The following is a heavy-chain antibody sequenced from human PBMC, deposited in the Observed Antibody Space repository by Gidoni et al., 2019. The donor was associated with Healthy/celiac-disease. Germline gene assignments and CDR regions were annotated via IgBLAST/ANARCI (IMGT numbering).Heavy chain of an antibody. CDR1: GGSISSYY. Sequence: QVQLQESGPGLVKPSETLSLTCTVSGGSISSYYWSWIRQPAGKGLEWIGRIYTSGSTNYIPSLKSRVTMAVDTSKNQFSLKLSYVTAADTAVYYCARDGSGGAIYYGMDVWGQGTTVTVSS. CDR3: ARDGSGGAIYYGMDV. J-gene: IGHJ6*02. CDR2: IYTSGST. D-gene: IGHD2-15*01. V-gene: IGHV4-4*07.